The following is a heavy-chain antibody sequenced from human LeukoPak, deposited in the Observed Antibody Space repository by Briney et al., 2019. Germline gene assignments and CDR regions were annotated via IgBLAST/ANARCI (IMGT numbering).Heavy chain of an antibody. CDR1: GFTFSSYA. D-gene: IGHD6-13*01. CDR3: ARSYSSTWDDAFDI. V-gene: IGHV3-30*14. CDR2: ISYDGSNK. Sequence: PGGSLRLSCAASGFTFSSYAMHWVRQAPGKGLEWVAVISYDGSNKYYADSVKGRFTISRDNSKNTLYLQMNSLRAEDTAVYYCARSYSSTWDDAFDIWGQGTMVTVSS. J-gene: IGHJ3*02.